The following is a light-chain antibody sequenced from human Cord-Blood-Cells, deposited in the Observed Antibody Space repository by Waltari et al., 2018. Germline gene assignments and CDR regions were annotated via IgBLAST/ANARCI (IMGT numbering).Light chain of an antibody. CDR3: QQYYSTPWT. CDR2: AAS. CDR1: QSVLYSSNNKNY. V-gene: IGKV4-1*01. Sequence: DIVMTQSPDSLAVSLGERATINCKSSQSVLYSSNNKNYLAWYQQKPGQPPKLLIYAASTRASGVPDRFSGSGSGTDFTLTISSLQAEDVAVYYCQQYYSTPWTFGQGTKVEIK. J-gene: IGKJ1*01.